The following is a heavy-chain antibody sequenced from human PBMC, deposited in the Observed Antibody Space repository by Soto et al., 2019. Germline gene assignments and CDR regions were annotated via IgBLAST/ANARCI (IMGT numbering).Heavy chain of an antibody. Sequence: QLQLQESGSGLVKPSQTLSLTCAVSGGSIRSGTYTWNWIRQPPGKGLEWIGYTYQSGSTFYSAFLKGRVTITVDRSKNQFSLKLSSVTAADTAVYYCARDVAVRGAMGWCDPWGQGTLVTVSS. CDR1: GGSIRSGTYT. V-gene: IGHV4-30-2*01. J-gene: IGHJ5*02. D-gene: IGHD3-10*01. CDR2: TYQSGST. CDR3: ARDVAVRGAMGWCDP.